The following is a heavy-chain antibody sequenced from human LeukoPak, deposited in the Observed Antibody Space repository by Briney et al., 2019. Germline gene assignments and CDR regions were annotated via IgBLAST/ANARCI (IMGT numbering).Heavy chain of an antibody. J-gene: IGHJ6*03. CDR1: GGSISSGNYY. Sequence: SETLSLTCTVSGGSISSGNYYWSWIRQPAGKGLEWIGRIYTSGTTNYNPSLKSRVTISVDTSKNQFSLKLSSATAADTAVYYCARDLHYMDVWGKGTTVTVSS. V-gene: IGHV4-61*02. CDR2: IYTSGTT. CDR3: ARDLHYMDV.